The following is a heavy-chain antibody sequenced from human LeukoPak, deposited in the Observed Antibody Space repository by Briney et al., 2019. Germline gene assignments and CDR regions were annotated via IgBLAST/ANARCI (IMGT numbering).Heavy chain of an antibody. D-gene: IGHD5-12*01. CDR3: ARDGGSDYDLY. CDR2: IKQDGSEK. V-gene: IGHV3-7*01. CDR1: GFTFSSYW. J-gene: IGHJ4*02. Sequence: PGGSLRLSCAASGFTFSSYWMNWVRQAPGKGLEWVANIKQDGSEKYYVDSVKGRFTISRDNAKNSLYLEMNSLRAEDTAVYYCARDGGSDYDLYWGQGTLVTVSS.